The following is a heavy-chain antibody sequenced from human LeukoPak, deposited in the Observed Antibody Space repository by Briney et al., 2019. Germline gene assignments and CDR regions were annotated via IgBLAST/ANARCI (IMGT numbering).Heavy chain of an antibody. J-gene: IGHJ4*02. Sequence: GGSLRLSCAASGFAFSSYAMSWVRQAPGEGLEWVSVITSGGNTYYADSVKGRFTTSRDNSKNTLYVQMNSLRAEDTAIYYCARGRGYRDYDRPLDYWGQGTLVTVSS. D-gene: IGHD5-12*01. CDR1: GFAFSSYA. V-gene: IGHV3-23*01. CDR2: ITSGGNT. CDR3: ARGRGYRDYDRPLDY.